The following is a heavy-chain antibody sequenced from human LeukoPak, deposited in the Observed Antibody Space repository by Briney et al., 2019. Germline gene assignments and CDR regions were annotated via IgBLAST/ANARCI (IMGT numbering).Heavy chain of an antibody. D-gene: IGHD1-7*01. Sequence: ASVKVSCKASGYTFTSYDINWVRQATGQGLEWMGGMNPNSGNTGYAQKFQGRVTMTRNTSISTAYMELSSLRSEDTAVYYCAREVSGTTSEDGYYYYMDVWGKGTTVTVSS. J-gene: IGHJ6*03. CDR3: AREVSGTTSEDGYYYYMDV. CDR1: GYTFTSYD. CDR2: MNPNSGNT. V-gene: IGHV1-8*01.